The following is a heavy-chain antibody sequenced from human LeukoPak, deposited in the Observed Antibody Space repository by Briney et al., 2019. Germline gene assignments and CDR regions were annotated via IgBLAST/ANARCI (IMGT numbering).Heavy chain of an antibody. Sequence: GGSLRLSCAASGFTFSTCAMSWVRQAPGKGLEWVSTISGGGRSTDYADSVKGHFTISRDNSKNTLYLQMNSLRAEDTAVYYCARERYFDYWGQGTLVTVSS. J-gene: IGHJ4*02. CDR1: GFTFSTCA. CDR2: ISGGGRST. V-gene: IGHV3-23*01. CDR3: ARERYFDY.